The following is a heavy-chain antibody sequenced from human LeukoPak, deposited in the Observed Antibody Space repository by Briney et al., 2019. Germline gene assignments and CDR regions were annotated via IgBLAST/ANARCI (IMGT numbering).Heavy chain of an antibody. CDR1: GYSFTSYW. CDR3: ARRSAVAGRFNDFDY. J-gene: IGHJ4*02. Sequence: GESLKISCKGSGYSFTSYWIGWVLQMPGKGLEWMGVIFPVDSDTRYSPSFHGQVTISADKSISTVYLQWSSLKASDTAMYYCARRSAVAGRFNDFDYWGQGTLVTVSS. D-gene: IGHD6-19*01. V-gene: IGHV5-51*01. CDR2: IFPVDSDT.